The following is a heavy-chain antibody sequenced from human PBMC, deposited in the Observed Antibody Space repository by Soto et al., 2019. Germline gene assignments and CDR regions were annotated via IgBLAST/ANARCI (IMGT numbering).Heavy chain of an antibody. Sequence: ASVKVSCKAFGYTFTSYDIYWLRQSAGQGLEWMGWMNPNTSNSAYAQKLQGRVTVTSDTSINTVHMELSSLRSEDTAVYYCARRAETNGWNGFGADKYYFDFWGQGTLVTVSS. D-gene: IGHD1-1*01. CDR3: ARRAETNGWNGFGADKYYFDF. CDR1: GYTFTSYD. J-gene: IGHJ4*02. V-gene: IGHV1-8*01. CDR2: MNPNTSNS.